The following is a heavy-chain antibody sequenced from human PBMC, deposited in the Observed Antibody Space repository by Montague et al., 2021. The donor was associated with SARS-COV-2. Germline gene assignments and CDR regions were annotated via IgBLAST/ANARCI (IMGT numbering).Heavy chain of an antibody. Sequence: SETLSLTCAVYGGSFSGYYWTWIRQPPGKGLEWIGEINHSGSTNYNPSLKSRVTISVDTSKNQFSLKLRSVTAADTAVYYCARGEPQRITFGGIISYGLDVWGQGTTVTVSS. V-gene: IGHV4-34*01. D-gene: IGHD3-16*02. J-gene: IGHJ6*02. CDR2: INHSGST. CDR3: ARGEPQRITFGGIISYGLDV. CDR1: GGSFSGYY.